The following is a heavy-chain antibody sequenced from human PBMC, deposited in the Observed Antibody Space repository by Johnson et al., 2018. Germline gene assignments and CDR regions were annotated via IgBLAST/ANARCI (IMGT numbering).Heavy chain of an antibody. CDR2: INSGGIT. V-gene: IGHV3-53*01. Sequence: EVQLLESGGGLIQXGGSLRLSCAVSGFSVSSNYINWARQAPGKGLEWVSVINSGGITYYADSVKGRFTISRDNSKNTVFLQMNSLRAEDTAVYYCASGGYSDPEKFHHWGQGTLVTVSS. D-gene: IGHD3-22*01. CDR1: GFSVSSNY. J-gene: IGHJ1*01. CDR3: ASGGYSDPEKFHH.